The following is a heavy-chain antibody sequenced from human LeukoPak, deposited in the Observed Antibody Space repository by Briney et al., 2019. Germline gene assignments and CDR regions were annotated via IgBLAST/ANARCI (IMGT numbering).Heavy chain of an antibody. CDR3: ARKRGYSYGYGFDY. CDR1: GFTFSIYA. Sequence: GGSLRLSCAASGFTFSIYAMHWVRQAPGKGLEGVAVISYDGSNKYYADSVKGRFTISRDNSKNTLYLQMNSLRAEDTAVYYCARKRGYSYGYGFDYWGQGTLVTVSS. D-gene: IGHD5-18*01. J-gene: IGHJ4*02. V-gene: IGHV3-30*04. CDR2: ISYDGSNK.